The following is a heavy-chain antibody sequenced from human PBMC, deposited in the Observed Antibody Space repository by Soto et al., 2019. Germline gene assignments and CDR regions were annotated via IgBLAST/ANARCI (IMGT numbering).Heavy chain of an antibody. Sequence: GESLRLSCAASGLRFSAYSMNWVRQAPGRGLEWVSYISSSSFTIHYADSVEGRFAISRDNAKNSLYLQMNSLRVEDTAVYYCARDYNDFWSIHFHYWGQGALVTVS. CDR1: GLRFSAYS. D-gene: IGHD3-3*01. CDR3: ARDYNDFWSIHFHY. J-gene: IGHJ4*02. V-gene: IGHV3-48*01. CDR2: ISSSSFTI.